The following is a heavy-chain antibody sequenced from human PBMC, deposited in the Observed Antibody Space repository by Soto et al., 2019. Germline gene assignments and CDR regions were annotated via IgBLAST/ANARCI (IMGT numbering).Heavy chain of an antibody. J-gene: IGHJ6*02. D-gene: IGHD1-26*01. CDR1: GFTFSSYA. V-gene: IGHV3-30-3*01. CDR3: ARDLYEWELRGGYYGMDV. CDR2: ISYDGSNK. Sequence: QVQLVESGGGVVQPGRSLRLSCAASGFTFSSYAMHWVRQAPGKGLEWVAVISYDGSNKYYAESVKGRFTISRDNSKNTLYLQMNSLRAEDTAVYYCARDLYEWELRGGYYGMDVWGQGTTVTVSS.